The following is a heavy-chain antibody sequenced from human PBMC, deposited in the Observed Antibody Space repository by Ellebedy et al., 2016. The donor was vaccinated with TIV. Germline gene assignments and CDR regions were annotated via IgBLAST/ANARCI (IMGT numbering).Heavy chain of an antibody. CDR3: VSQYGRPQNY. Sequence: GESLKISXVASGFPMGDYWMSWVRQAPGKGLEWVANIKEDGSEKNYVDSVKGRFTISRDNAQNSLYLQMNSLRAEDTAVYYCVSQYGRPQNYWGQGTLVTVSS. D-gene: IGHD6-6*01. J-gene: IGHJ4*02. CDR2: IKEDGSEK. V-gene: IGHV3-7*02. CDR1: GFPMGDYW.